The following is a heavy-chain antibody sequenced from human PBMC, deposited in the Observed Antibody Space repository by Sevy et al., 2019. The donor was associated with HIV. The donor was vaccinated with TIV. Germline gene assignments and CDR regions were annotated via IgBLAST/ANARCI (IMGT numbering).Heavy chain of an antibody. CDR3: ARLPSPYYDSSGDLIREYYFDS. V-gene: IGHV4-59*11. D-gene: IGHD3-22*01. CDR1: GGPISSHY. CDR2: FYYTGIT. J-gene: IGHJ4*02. Sequence: SETLSLICTVSGGPISSHYWNWIRQTPGKGLEWIESFYYTGITNYNPSLKSRVTMSADTSKNRVSLKLNSVTAADTAVYYCARLPSPYYDSSGDLIREYYFDSWGQGTLVTVSS.